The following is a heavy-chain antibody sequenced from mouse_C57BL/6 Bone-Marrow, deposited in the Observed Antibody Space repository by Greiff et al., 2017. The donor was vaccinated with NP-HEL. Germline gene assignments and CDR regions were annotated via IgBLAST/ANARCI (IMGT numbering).Heavy chain of an antibody. CDR3: TRGRSWDDY. J-gene: IGHJ2*01. Sequence: QVHVKQSGAELVRPGASVTLSCKASGYTFTDYEMHWVKQTPVHGLEWIGAIDPETGGTAYNQKFKGKAILTADKSSSTAYMELRSLTSEDSAVYYCTRGRSWDDYWGQGTTLTVSS. CDR2: IDPETGGT. V-gene: IGHV1-15*01. D-gene: IGHD4-1*01. CDR1: GYTFTDYE.